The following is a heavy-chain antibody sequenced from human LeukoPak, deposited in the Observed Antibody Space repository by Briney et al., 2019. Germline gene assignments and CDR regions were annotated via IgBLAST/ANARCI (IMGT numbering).Heavy chain of an antibody. D-gene: IGHD2-21*02. Sequence: GGSLRLSCAASGLTFSSYWMHWVRQAPGKGLVWVSRINSDGSSTSYADSVKGRFTISRDNSKNTLYLQMNSLRAEDTAVYYCAKGQDIVVVTAIPRGDYFDYWGQGTLVTVSS. CDR1: GLTFSSYW. V-gene: IGHV3-74*01. J-gene: IGHJ4*02. CDR3: AKGQDIVVVTAIPRGDYFDY. CDR2: INSDGSST.